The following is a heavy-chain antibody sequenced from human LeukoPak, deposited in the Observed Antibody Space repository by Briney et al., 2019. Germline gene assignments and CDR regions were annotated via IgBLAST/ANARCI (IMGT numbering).Heavy chain of an antibody. CDR1: GYTFTSYD. J-gene: IGHJ6*02. Sequence: GASVKVSCKASGYTFTSYDINWVRQATGQGLEWMGWMNPNSGNTGYAQKFQGRVTMTRNTSISTAYMELSSLRSEDTAVYYCARVGTNYDFWSGYYYYGMDVWGQGTTVTVSS. CDR2: MNPNSGNT. CDR3: ARVGTNYDFWSGYYYYGMDV. V-gene: IGHV1-8*01. D-gene: IGHD3-3*01.